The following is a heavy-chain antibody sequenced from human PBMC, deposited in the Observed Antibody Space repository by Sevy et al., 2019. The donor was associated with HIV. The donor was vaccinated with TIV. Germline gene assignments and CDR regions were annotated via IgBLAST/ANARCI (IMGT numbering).Heavy chain of an antibody. CDR1: GFTFSSYA. D-gene: IGHD4-4*01. CDR2: ISGSGGST. Sequence: GESLKISCVASGFTFSSYAMSWVRQAPGKGLEWVSAISGSGGSTYYADSVKGRFTISRDNSKNTLYLQMNSLRAEDTAVYYCAKDQAVTTVLYYYGMDVWGQGTTVTVSS. V-gene: IGHV3-23*01. CDR3: AKDQAVTTVLYYYGMDV. J-gene: IGHJ6*02.